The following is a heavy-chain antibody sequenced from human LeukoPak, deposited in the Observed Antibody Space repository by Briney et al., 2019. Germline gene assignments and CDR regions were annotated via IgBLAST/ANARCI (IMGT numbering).Heavy chain of an antibody. V-gene: IGHV3-74*01. J-gene: IGHJ6*03. CDR2: INSDGSST. Sequence: GGSLRLSCAASGFTFSSYGMHWVRQAPGKGLVWVSRINSDGSSTSYADSVKGRFTISRDNAKNTLYLQMNSLRAEDTAVYYCAKAGNLGGSNYLYYYYYMDVWGKGTTVTISS. CDR1: GFTFSSYG. D-gene: IGHD1-26*01. CDR3: AKAGNLGGSNYLYYYYYMDV.